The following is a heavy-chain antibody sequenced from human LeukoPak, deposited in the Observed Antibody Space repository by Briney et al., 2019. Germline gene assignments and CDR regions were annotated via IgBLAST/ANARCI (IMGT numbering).Heavy chain of an antibody. CDR1: GYTFTDYY. CDR3: ARNFHYDSGSYWWFDP. D-gene: IGHD3-10*01. J-gene: IGHJ5*02. V-gene: IGHV1-2*02. Sequence: ASVKVSCKAAGYTFTDYYIHWVRQAPGQGLEWMGWINPNNGGTNYEQKFQGRVTMTRDTSITTAYMVLSRLRSDDTAVYYCARNFHYDSGSYWWFDPWGQGTLVTVSS. CDR2: INPNNGGT.